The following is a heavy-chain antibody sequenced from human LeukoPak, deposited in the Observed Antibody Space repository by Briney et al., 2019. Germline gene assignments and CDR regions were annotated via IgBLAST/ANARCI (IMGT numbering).Heavy chain of an antibody. Sequence: PSQTLSLTCTVSGGSIGSGGYYWSWIRQHPGKGLEWIGYIYYSGSTYYNPSLKSRVTISVDTSKNQFSLKLSSVTAADTAVYYCARDTYGSGTFDYWGQGALVTVSS. D-gene: IGHD3-10*01. CDR1: GGSIGSGGYY. CDR3: ARDTYGSGTFDY. CDR2: IYYSGST. J-gene: IGHJ4*02. V-gene: IGHV4-31*03.